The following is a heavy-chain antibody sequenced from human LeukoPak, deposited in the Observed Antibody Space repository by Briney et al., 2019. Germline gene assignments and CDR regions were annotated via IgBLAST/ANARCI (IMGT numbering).Heavy chain of an antibody. V-gene: IGHV4-59*01. Sequence: SETLSLTCTVSGDSISSYYWSWIRQPPGKGLEWIGNIYYSGNTNYNPSLKSRVTISVDTSKNQFSLKLTSVTAADTAVYYCARVLSYYGSGSYYWNWFDPWGQGTLVTVSS. CDR3: ARVLSYYGSGSYYWNWFDP. D-gene: IGHD3-10*01. CDR2: IYYSGNT. CDR1: GDSISSYY. J-gene: IGHJ5*02.